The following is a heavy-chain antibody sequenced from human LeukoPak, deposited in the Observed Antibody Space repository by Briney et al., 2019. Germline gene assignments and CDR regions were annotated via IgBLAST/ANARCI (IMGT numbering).Heavy chain of an antibody. CDR2: FNPGGGSS. V-gene: IGHV1-46*01. D-gene: IGHD3-10*01. CDR1: GYIFTNYY. CDR3: ARDHYYGSGSSYGGPDY. J-gene: IGHJ4*02. Sequence: ASVKVSCKASGYIFTNYYIHWVRQASGHEPEWMGIFNPGGGSSTYAQKFRGRVTMTRDTSTSTLYMELSSLSSGDTAVYFCARDHYYGSGSSYGGPDYWGQGTLVTVSS.